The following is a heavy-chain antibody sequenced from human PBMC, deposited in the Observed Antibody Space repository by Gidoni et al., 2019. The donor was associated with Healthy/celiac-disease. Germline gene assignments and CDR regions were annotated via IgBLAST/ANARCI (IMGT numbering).Heavy chain of an antibody. CDR3: ARDFLQHDY. D-gene: IGHD4-4*01. Sequence: EVQLVESGGGLVKPGVSLRLSCAASGFTFSSYSMNWVRQAPGKGLEWVSSISSSSSYIFYADSVKGRFTISRDNAKNSLYLQMNSLRAEDTAVYYCARDFLQHDYWGQGTLVTVSS. V-gene: IGHV3-21*01. CDR1: GFTFSSYS. J-gene: IGHJ4*02. CDR2: ISSSSSYI.